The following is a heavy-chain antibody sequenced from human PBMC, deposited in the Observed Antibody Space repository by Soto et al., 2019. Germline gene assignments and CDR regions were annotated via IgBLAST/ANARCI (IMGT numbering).Heavy chain of an antibody. D-gene: IGHD2-8*01. V-gene: IGHV3-15*07. CDR3: TTDSYSTPTIVRFDY. CDR2: IKSKTDGGTT. J-gene: IGHJ4*01. CDR1: GLAFSNAG. Sequence: SLRLSCVASGLAFSNAGINWVRQAPGKGQEWVGRIKSKTDGGTTDYAEPVKGRFAISRDDSNNMVYLQMNSLKIEDTAVYYCTTDSYSTPTIVRFDYWGHGTLVTVSS.